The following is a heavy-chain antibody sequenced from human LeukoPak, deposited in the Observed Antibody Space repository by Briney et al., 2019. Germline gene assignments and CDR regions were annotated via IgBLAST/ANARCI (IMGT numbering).Heavy chain of an antibody. Sequence: GGSLRLSCEASGFSFSDHWMGWVRQAPGKGLECVANIKHDGSGKEYVDSVKGRFTISRGNAKNSVYLEMSSLRAEDTAVYYCAKWRWRQSEYEDWGQGTLVTVSS. CDR3: AKWRWRQSEYED. D-gene: IGHD5-24*01. J-gene: IGHJ4*02. V-gene: IGHV3-7*01. CDR1: GFSFSDHW. CDR2: IKHDGSGK.